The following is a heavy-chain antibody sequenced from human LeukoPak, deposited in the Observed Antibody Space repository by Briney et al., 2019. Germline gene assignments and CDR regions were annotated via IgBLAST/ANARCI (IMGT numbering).Heavy chain of an antibody. J-gene: IGHJ5*02. V-gene: IGHV3-64*01. CDR3: ARDSGYDYVWGSYRYEYWFDP. CDR2: ISSNGGRT. CDR1: GFTFSSYA. D-gene: IGHD3-16*02. Sequence: PGGSLRLSCAASGFTFSSYAMHWVRQAPGKGLEYVSAISSNGGRTYYANSVKGRFTISRDNSKNTLYLQMGSLRAEDMAVYYCARDSGYDYVWGSYRYEYWFDPWGQGTLVTVSS.